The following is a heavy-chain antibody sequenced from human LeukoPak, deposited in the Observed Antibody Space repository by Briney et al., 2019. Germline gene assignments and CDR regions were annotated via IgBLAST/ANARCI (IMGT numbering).Heavy chain of an antibody. J-gene: IGHJ6*03. V-gene: IGHV3-74*01. CDR1: GFTFSSYW. CDR3: ARLGAATLRYYYYYMDV. Sequence: GSLRLSCAASGFTFSSYWMHWVRQAPGKGLVWVSRINSDGSSTSYADSVKGRFTISRDNAKNTLYLQMNSLRAEDTAVYYYARLGAATLRYYYYYMDVWGKGTTVTVSS. D-gene: IGHD2-15*01. CDR2: INSDGSST.